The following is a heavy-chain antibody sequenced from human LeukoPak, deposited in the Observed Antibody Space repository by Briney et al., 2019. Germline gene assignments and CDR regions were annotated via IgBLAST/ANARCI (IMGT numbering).Heavy chain of an antibody. D-gene: IGHD3-9*01. CDR1: GGSFSGYY. J-gene: IGHJ2*01. V-gene: IGHV4-34*01. Sequence: SETLSLTCAVYGGSFSGYYWSWIRQPPGKGLEWIGEINHSGSTNYNPSPKSRVTISVDTSKNQFSLKLSSVTAADTAVYYCAGSDTTGYSPREWDYWYFDLWGRGTLVTVSS. CDR2: INHSGST. CDR3: AGSDTTGYSPREWDYWYFDL.